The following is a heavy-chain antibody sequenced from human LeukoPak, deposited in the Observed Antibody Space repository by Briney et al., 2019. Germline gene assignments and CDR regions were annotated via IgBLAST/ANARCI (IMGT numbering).Heavy chain of an antibody. CDR3: ARGGYSYGSFDY. V-gene: IGHV4-4*07. J-gene: IGHJ4*02. CDR2: IYTSGRT. Sequence: SETLSLTCTVSGGSISSYYWSWIRQPAGKGLEWIGRIYTSGRTNYNPSLKSRVTMSVDTSKNQFSLKLSSVTAADTAVYYRARGGYSYGSFDYWGQGTLVTVSS. CDR1: GGSISSYY. D-gene: IGHD5-18*01.